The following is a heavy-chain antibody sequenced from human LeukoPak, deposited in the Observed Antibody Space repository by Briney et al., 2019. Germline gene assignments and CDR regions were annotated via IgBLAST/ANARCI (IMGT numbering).Heavy chain of an antibody. CDR3: ARGADYYGSGSCYKDYYYYGMDV. CDR2: IYYSGST. J-gene: IGHJ6*02. Sequence: PSETLSLTCTVSGGSISSSSYYWGWIRQPPGKGLEWIGSIYYSGSTYYNPSLKSRVTISVDTSKNQFSLKLNSVTAADTAVYYCARGADYYGSGSCYKDYYYYGMDVWGQGTTVTVSS. V-gene: IGHV4-39*07. CDR1: GGSISSSSYY. D-gene: IGHD3-10*01.